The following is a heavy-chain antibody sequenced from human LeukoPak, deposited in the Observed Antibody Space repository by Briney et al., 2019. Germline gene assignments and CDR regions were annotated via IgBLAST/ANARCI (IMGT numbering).Heavy chain of an antibody. CDR3: AKSSVVVIPGYMDV. CDR2: ISGSGGST. Sequence: AGGSLRLSCAASGFTFSSHWMSWVRQAPGKGLEWVSAISGSGGSTYYADSVKGRFTISRDNSKNTLYLQMNSLRAEDTAVYYCAKSSVVVIPGYMDVWGKGTTVTISS. CDR1: GFTFSSHW. D-gene: IGHD3-22*01. J-gene: IGHJ6*03. V-gene: IGHV3-23*01.